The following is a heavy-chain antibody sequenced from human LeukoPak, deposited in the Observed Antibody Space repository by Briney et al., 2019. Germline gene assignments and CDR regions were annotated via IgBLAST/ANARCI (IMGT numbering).Heavy chain of an antibody. V-gene: IGHV3-23*01. CDR2: IRGSGGST. CDR3: AKDFLTVTAGWDY. Sequence: GGSLILSCAASGFTFSNYAMSWVRQAPGKGLEWVSSIRGSGGSTYYADSVKGQFTISGDNSKNTVSLQMNSLRAEDTAVYYCAKDFLTVTAGWDYWGQGTLVTVSS. D-gene: IGHD6-25*01. J-gene: IGHJ4*02. CDR1: GFTFSNYA.